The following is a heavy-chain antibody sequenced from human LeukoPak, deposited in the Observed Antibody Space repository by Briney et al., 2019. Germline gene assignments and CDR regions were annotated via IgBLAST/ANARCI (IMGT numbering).Heavy chain of an antibody. J-gene: IGHJ5*02. D-gene: IGHD4-17*01. Sequence: PSETLFLTCSVSGGSISSHYWSWIRQPPGKGLEWIGYIYYSGSTKYNPSLKSRVTISVDTSKNQFSLKLSSVTAADTAVYYCARGGTTVTPGLLWFDPWGQGTLVTVSS. CDR2: IYYSGST. CDR1: GGSISSHY. CDR3: ARGGTTVTPGLLWFDP. V-gene: IGHV4-59*11.